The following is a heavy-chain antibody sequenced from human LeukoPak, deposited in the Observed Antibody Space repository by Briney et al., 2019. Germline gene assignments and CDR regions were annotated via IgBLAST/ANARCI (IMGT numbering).Heavy chain of an antibody. CDR1: GGSISSSHW. CDR2: IYHSGSI. Sequence: SETLSLTCTVSGGSISSSHWWSWVRQPPGKGLEWSGEIYHSGSINYNPSLKSRVTISIDKSKNQFSLRLSSVTAADTAVYYCARDGRGYSYGSPYFDYWGQGTLVTVSS. J-gene: IGHJ4*02. D-gene: IGHD5-18*01. CDR3: ARDGRGYSYGSPYFDY. V-gene: IGHV4-4*02.